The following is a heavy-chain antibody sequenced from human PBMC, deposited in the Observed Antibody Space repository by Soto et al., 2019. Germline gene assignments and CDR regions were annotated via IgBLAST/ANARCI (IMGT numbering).Heavy chain of an antibody. CDR3: ARMYSSGSGWFHP. D-gene: IGHD6-19*01. J-gene: IGHJ5*02. V-gene: IGHV4-31*03. CDR2: FYSSGSI. Sequence: PSETLSLTCFVSGYSITAGGYYWSWIRHHPGKGLEWIGRFYSSGSIIYNPSLRSRVSISGDTSISQFSMSLTSVTAADTARYYCARMYSSGSGWFHPWGQGTLVTSPQ. CDR1: GYSITAGGYY.